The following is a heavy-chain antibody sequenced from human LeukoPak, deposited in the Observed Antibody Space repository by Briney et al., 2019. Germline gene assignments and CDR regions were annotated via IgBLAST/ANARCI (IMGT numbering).Heavy chain of an antibody. V-gene: IGHV3-15*01. CDR1: GFTFINAW. D-gene: IGHD1-26*01. Sequence: GGSLRLSCAASGFTFINAWMSWGRQAPGQGLGLVGRITSKIDGGTKDYAATVKGGFTISRDDSKHTLHLQMDSLHAENTAVYYWSSLRGRSSQYFQHWGQGTLVTVSS. CDR3: SSLRGRSSQYFQH. J-gene: IGHJ1*01. CDR2: ITSKIDGGTK.